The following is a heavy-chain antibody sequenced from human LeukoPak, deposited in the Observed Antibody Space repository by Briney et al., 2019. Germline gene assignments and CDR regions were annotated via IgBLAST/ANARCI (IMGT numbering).Heavy chain of an antibody. J-gene: IGHJ5*02. CDR3: AREGGGYCSSTSCFPPYNWFDP. CDR2: IYYSGST. V-gene: IGHV4-59*01. Sequence: PSETLSLTCTVSGGSISSYYWSWIRQPPGKGLEWIGYIYYSGSTNYNPSLKSRATISVDTSKNQFSLKLSSVTAADTAVYYCAREGGGYCSSTSCFPPYNWFDPWGQGTLVTVSS. D-gene: IGHD2-2*01. CDR1: GGSISSYY.